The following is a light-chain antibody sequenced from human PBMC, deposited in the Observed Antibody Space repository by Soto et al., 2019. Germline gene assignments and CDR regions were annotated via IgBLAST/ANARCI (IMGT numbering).Light chain of an antibody. Sequence: QSALTQPPSASGSPGQSVTISCTGTSSDVGGYNYVSWYQQHPGKAPKLMIYEVSKRPSGVPDRFSGSKSGNPASLTVSGLQAEDEADYYCSSYAGSNNWVFGGGTTLTVL. CDR1: SSDVGGYNY. V-gene: IGLV2-8*01. CDR3: SSYAGSNNWV. CDR2: EVS. J-gene: IGLJ3*02.